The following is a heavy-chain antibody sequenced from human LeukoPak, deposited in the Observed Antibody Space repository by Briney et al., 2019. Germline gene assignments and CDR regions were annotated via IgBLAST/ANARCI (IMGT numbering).Heavy chain of an antibody. CDR1: GYTFTDYP. V-gene: IGHV7-4-1*02. D-gene: IGHD6-13*01. J-gene: IGHJ4*02. CDR3: ARDSEQQLVYFDY. Sequence: ASVKVSCKASGYTFTDYPMNWVRQAPGQGLEWMGWINTDTGNPTYAQGFTGHYVFSLDTSVSTAYLQIISLKAEDTAVYYCARDSEQQLVYFDYWGQGTLVTVSS. CDR2: INTDTGNP.